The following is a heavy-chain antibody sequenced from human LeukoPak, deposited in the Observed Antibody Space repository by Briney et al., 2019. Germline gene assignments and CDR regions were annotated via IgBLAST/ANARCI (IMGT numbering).Heavy chain of an antibody. Sequence: SETLSLTCTVSGYSISSGYYWDWIRQPPGKGLEWIGSFYTSGSTNYNPSLKSRVTISVDTSKNQFSLKLSSVTAADTAVYYCAREVEYSSSETYYYYYMDVWGKGTTVTVSS. V-gene: IGHV4-38-2*02. CDR1: GYSISSGYY. CDR2: FYTSGST. J-gene: IGHJ6*03. CDR3: AREVEYSSSETYYYYYMDV. D-gene: IGHD6-6*01.